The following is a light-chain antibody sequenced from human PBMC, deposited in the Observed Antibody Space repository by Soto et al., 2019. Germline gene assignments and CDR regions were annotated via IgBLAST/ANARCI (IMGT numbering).Light chain of an antibody. CDR1: QGISSY. CDR2: DAS. V-gene: IGKV1-8*01. J-gene: IGKJ1*01. CDR3: QQYNGYSWT. Sequence: AIRMTQSPSSFSASTGDRVTITCRASQGISSYLAWYQQKPGKAPKLLIYDASSLESGVPSRFSGSGSGTEFSLTITSLQPDDSAMYYCQQYNGYSWTFGRGTKVDI.